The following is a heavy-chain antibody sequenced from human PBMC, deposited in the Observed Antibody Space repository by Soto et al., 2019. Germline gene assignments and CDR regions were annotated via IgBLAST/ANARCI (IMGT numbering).Heavy chain of an antibody. Sequence: QVQLRQRGAGLLKPSQTLYLNCGVYGGSFTGYYWTWIRQPTGERLEWIGEMKHDGITNYNPSLKSRVAIAIDTYKIQFCLRLNAVTVADTAVYFCAGGEAYLREVTLYYRGRDVLGRGTTVTVTS. J-gene: IGHJ6*02. D-gene: IGHD3-10*01. CDR3: AGGEAYLREVTLYYRGRDV. CDR2: MKHDGIT. CDR1: GGSFTGYY. V-gene: IGHV4-34*01.